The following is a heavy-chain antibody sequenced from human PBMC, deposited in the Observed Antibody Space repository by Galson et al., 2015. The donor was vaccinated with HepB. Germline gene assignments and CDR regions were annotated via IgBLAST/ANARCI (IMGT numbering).Heavy chain of an antibody. D-gene: IGHD6-19*01. J-gene: IGHJ6*02. CDR2: ISGSGGST. Sequence: SLRLSCAASGFTFSSYAMSWVRQAPGKGLEWVSAISGSGGSTYYADSVKGRFTISRDNSKNTLYLQMNSLRAEDTAVYYCAKDPHDGQWLVPGGPLYYYYYGMDVWGQGTTVTVSS. CDR3: AKDPHDGQWLVPGGPLYYYYYGMDV. CDR1: GFTFSSYA. V-gene: IGHV3-23*01.